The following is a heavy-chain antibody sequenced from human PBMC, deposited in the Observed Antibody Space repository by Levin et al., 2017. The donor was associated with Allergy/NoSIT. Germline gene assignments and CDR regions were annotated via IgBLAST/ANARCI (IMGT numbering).Heavy chain of an antibody. V-gene: IGHV4-39*01. CDR1: GGSISSSSYY. Sequence: SQTLSLTCTVSGGSISSSSYYWGWIRQPPGKGLEWIGSVYYSGSTYYNPSLKSRVTISVDTSKNQFSLKLSSVTAADTAVYYCASIPPELWFGETTYNKDYMDGWGKGTTVTVSS. CDR2: VYYSGST. D-gene: IGHD3-10*01. J-gene: IGHJ6*03. CDR3: ASIPPELWFGETTYNKDYMDG.